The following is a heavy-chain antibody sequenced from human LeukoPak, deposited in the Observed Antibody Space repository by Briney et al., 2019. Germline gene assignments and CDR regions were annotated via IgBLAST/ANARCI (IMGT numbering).Heavy chain of an antibody. D-gene: IGHD2-2*01. CDR3: ARGGSVDQLLFTDY. V-gene: IGHV1-2*02. CDR1: GYTFTGYY. J-gene: IGHJ4*02. CDR2: INPNSGGT. Sequence: VASVKVSCKASGYTFTGYYMHWVRQAPGQGLEWMGWINPNSGGTNYAQKFQGRVTMTRDTSISTAYMELSRLRSDDTAVYYCARGGSVDQLLFTDYWGQGTLVTVSS.